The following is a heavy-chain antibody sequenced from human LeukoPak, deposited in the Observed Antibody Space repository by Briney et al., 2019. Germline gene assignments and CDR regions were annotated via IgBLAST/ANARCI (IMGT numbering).Heavy chain of an antibody. V-gene: IGHV3-21*04. CDR3: ARGPFDY. J-gene: IGHJ4*02. CDR2: VSSSSSYI. Sequence: GGTLRLSCAASGFTFSSYWMNWVRQAPGKGLEWVSSVSSSSSYIYYADSVKGRFTISRDNSKNTLYLQMNSLRAEDTAVYYCARGPFDYWGQGTLVTVSS. CDR1: GFTFSSYW.